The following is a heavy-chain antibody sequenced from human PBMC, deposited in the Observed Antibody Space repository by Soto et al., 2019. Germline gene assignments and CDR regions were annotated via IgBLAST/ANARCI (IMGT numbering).Heavy chain of an antibody. CDR3: ARDPRQLVEYYYYGMDV. Sequence: PGGSLSLSCAASGFTFSNYAMSWVRQAPGKGLEWVSTFNSGGNTFYADSVRGRFTISRDNSKNTLSLQMDSLRAEDTAVYYCARDPRQLVEYYYYGMDVWGQGTTVTVSS. CDR1: GFTFSNYA. J-gene: IGHJ6*02. CDR2: FNSGGNT. V-gene: IGHV3-23*01. D-gene: IGHD6-13*01.